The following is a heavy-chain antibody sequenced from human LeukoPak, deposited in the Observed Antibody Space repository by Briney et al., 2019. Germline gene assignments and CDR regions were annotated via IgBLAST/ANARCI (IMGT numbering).Heavy chain of an antibody. CDR2: MIGSGSST. CDR1: GFPFSNHA. J-gene: IGHJ4*02. V-gene: IGHV3-23*01. Sequence: SGGSLRLSCAAPGFPFSNHAMSWVRQAPGKGLEWVSAMIGSGSSTYYADSVKGRFTISRDNARNTLFLQMNSLRVEDTAVYYCAKDETHSSDWAPFDSWGQGTLVIVSS. CDR3: AKDETHSSDWAPFDS. D-gene: IGHD6-19*01.